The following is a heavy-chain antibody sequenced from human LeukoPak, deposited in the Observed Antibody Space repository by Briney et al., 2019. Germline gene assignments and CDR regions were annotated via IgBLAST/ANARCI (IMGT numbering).Heavy chain of an antibody. Sequence: SETLSLTCTVSVGSISIYYWSWIRQPAGKGLWWIWRIYTRGSTTYNPSLKSRVTMSVDTSKNQFSLQLSSVPAADTAVYYCAREVATVTTHYYYGMDVWGQGTTVTVSS. J-gene: IGHJ6*02. D-gene: IGHD4-11*01. V-gene: IGHV4-4*07. CDR2: IYTRGST. CDR1: VGSISIYY. CDR3: AREVATVTTHYYYGMDV.